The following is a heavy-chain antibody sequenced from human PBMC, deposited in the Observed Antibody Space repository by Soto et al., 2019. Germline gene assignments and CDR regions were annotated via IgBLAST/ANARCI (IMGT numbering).Heavy chain of an antibody. CDR1: GGSFSGYY. CDR2: INHSGST. D-gene: IGHD3-10*01. V-gene: IGHV4-34*01. J-gene: IGHJ6*02. CDR3: ARGPRVRGVISYYYYGMDV. Sequence: ASETLSLTCAVYGGSFSGYYWSWIRQPPGKGLEWIGEINHSGSTNYNPSLKSRVTISVDTSKNQFSLKLSSVTAADTAVYYCARGPRVRGVISYYYYGMDVWGQGTTVTVSS.